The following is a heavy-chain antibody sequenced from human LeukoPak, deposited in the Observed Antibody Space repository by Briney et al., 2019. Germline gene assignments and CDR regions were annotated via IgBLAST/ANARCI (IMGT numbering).Heavy chain of an antibody. D-gene: IGHD3-22*01. CDR3: AKRKFESSGYHDY. CDR1: GFIFSGYS. CDR2: VTGSGVSS. V-gene: IGHV3-23*01. Sequence: GGSLRLSCAASGFIFSGYSMSWVRQAPGKGLEWVSSVTGSGVSSDYADSVKGRFTISRDNSKNTLYLYMNTLRAEDTAVYYCAKRKFESSGYHDYWGQGTLVPVSS. J-gene: IGHJ4*02.